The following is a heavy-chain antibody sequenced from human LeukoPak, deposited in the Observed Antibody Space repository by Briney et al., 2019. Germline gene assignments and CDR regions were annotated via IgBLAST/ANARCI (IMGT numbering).Heavy chain of an antibody. D-gene: IGHD6-19*01. CDR1: QFTFDDYA. CDR2: ISWNSGSI. Sequence: GGSLRLSCAGSQFTFDDYAMHWVRQAPGKGLEWVSGISWNSGSIGCADSVKGRFTISRDNAKNSLYLQMNSLRAEDTALYYCAKDGSSGWYLGGGYYYGMDVWGQGTTVTVSS. V-gene: IGHV3-9*01. J-gene: IGHJ6*02. CDR3: AKDGSSGWYLGGGYYYGMDV.